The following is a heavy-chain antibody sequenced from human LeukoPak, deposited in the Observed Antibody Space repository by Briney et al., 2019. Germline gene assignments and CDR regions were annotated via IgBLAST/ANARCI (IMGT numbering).Heavy chain of an antibody. J-gene: IGHJ4*02. CDR1: GFTFSSHW. CDR2: ISSDESST. CDR3: ARGGGVITAIDY. D-gene: IGHD2-15*01. Sequence: PGGSLRLSCAASGFTFSSHWMHWVRQAPGKGLVWVSRISSDESSTSYADSVKGRFTISRDNAKNTLYLQMNSLRAEDTAVYYCARGGGVITAIDYWGQGTLVTVSS. V-gene: IGHV3-74*01.